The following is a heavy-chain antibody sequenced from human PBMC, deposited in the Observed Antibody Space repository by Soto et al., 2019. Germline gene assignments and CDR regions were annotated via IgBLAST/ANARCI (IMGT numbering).Heavy chain of an antibody. Sequence: QVQLVQSGAEVKKPGSSVKVSCKASGGTFSSYAISWVRQAPGQGLEWMGGIIPIFGTANYAQKFQGRVTITADESTSTAYMELSSLRSDDTAVYYCARSRVNAAYCGGDCYSLDYWGQGTLVTVSS. J-gene: IGHJ4*02. CDR2: IIPIFGTA. V-gene: IGHV1-69*01. D-gene: IGHD2-21*02. CDR3: ARSRVNAAYCGGDCYSLDY. CDR1: GGTFSSYA.